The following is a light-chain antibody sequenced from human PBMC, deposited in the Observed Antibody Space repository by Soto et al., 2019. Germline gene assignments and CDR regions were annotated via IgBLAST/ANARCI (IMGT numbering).Light chain of an antibody. CDR3: SSYSSNNILSYV. V-gene: IGLV2-14*02. CDR1: SSNIGGYNV. Sequence: QSALTQPASVSGSPGQSITISCSGTSSNIGGYNVVSWYQQHPGKAPKVIVYEGIKRPSGVSDRFSGSTSGSTASLTISGLQAQDEADYYCSSYSSNNILSYVFGTGTKVTVL. J-gene: IGLJ1*01. CDR2: EGI.